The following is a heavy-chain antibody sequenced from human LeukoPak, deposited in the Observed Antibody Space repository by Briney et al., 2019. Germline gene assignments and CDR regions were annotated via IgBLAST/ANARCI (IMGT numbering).Heavy chain of an antibody. CDR3: AINATGGGNSGLYVY. V-gene: IGHV1-69*13. CDR1: GYTFTTYG. D-gene: IGHD4-23*01. J-gene: IGHJ4*02. CDR2: IIPIFRTG. Sequence: ASVTVSCTASGYTFTTYGISWVRQAPGQGLEWMGGIIPIFRTGNYAQKFQGRVTITADESTSTAYMELSSLRSEDTAVYYCAINATGGGNSGLYVYWGQGTLVTVSS.